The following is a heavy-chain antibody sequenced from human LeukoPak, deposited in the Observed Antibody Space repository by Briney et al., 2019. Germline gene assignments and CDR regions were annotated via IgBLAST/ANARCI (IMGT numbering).Heavy chain of an antibody. Sequence: SQTLSLTCTVSGGSISSGGYYWSWIRQHPEKGLEWIGYIYYSGSTYYNPSLKSRVTISVDTSKNQFSLKLSSVTAADTAVYYCARGPGGSGIKYYFDYWGQGTLVTVSS. D-gene: IGHD3-10*01. CDR3: ARGPGGSGIKYYFDY. CDR1: GGSISSGGYY. CDR2: IYYSGST. V-gene: IGHV4-31*03. J-gene: IGHJ4*02.